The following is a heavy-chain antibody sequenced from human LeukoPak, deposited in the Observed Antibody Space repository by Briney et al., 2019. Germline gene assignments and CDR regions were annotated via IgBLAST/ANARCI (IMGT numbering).Heavy chain of an antibody. CDR2: ISWHSGRI. J-gene: IGHJ6*03. CDR1: GFSLDDYA. CDR3: AKDAYGGATFFYYMDV. D-gene: IGHD2/OR15-2a*01. Sequence: GGSLRLSCAASGFSLDDYAMHWVRQAPGKGLEWVSGISWHSGRIAYADSVRGRFTISRDNAKNSLSLQMNSLRDDDTAVYYCAKDAYGGATFFYYMDVWGKGTTAIVSS. V-gene: IGHV3-9*01.